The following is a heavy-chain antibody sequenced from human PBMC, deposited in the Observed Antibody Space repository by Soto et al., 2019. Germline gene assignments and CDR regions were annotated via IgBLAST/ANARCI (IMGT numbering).Heavy chain of an antibody. V-gene: IGHV3-33*01. CDR1: GFTFRDYG. J-gene: IGHJ4*02. D-gene: IGHD2-15*01. CDR2: IYYDGSGS. Sequence: QVQLVESGGGVVQPGGSLRLSCEASGFTFRDYGFHWVRQAPGKGLEWVAVIYYDGSGSDYEDSVRGRFIFSRDISKKTLDLQMNSLRAEDTAVYYCVRDDCSGGTCYGGYWGQGTLVTVSS. CDR3: VRDDCSGGTCYGGY.